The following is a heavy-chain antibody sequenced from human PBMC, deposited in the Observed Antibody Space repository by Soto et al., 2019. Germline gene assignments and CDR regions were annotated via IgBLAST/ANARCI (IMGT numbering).Heavy chain of an antibody. CDR1: GGTFSSYA. CDR2: IIPIFGTA. D-gene: IGHD3-10*01. J-gene: IGHJ4*02. V-gene: IGHV1-69*06. CDR3: ARRGAELWSPFDY. Sequence: QVQLVQSGAEVKKPGSSVKVSCKASGGTFSSYAISWVRQAPGQGLEWMGGIIPIFGTASYAQKFQGRVTMTADKSTSTAYMELSSLRSEGTAVYYCARRGAELWSPFDYWGQGTLVTVSS.